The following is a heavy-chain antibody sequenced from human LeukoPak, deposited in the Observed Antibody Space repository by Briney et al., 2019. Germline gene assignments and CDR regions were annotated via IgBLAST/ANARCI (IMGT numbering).Heavy chain of an antibody. Sequence: GGSLTLSCAASGFSFSSYAMSWVREAPAGGLEWVSSLRGNGDTFYADSVKGRFTLSRDDSRNTVYLQLNNLRVEDTAVYYRAKANWVSNADAVFWGQGTVVTVSS. CDR1: GFSFSSYA. CDR3: AKANWVSNADAVF. J-gene: IGHJ4*02. D-gene: IGHD1-1*01. CDR2: LRGNGDT. V-gene: IGHV3-23*01.